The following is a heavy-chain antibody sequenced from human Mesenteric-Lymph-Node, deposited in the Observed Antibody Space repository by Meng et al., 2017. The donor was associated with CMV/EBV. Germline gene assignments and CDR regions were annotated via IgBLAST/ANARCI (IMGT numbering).Heavy chain of an antibody. V-gene: IGHV3-11*01. D-gene: IGHD6-13*01. J-gene: IGHJ3*02. Sequence: AASGFTFSDYYMSWIRQAPGKGLEWVSYISSSGSTIYYADSVKGRFTISRDNAKNSLYLQMNSLRVEDTAVYYCARDRSSWGDAFDIWGQGTMVTVSS. CDR3: ARDRSSWGDAFDI. CDR2: ISSSGSTI. CDR1: GFTFSDYY.